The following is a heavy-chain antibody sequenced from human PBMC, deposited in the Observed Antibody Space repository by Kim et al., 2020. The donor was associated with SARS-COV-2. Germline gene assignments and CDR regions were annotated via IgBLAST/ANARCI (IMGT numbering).Heavy chain of an antibody. CDR3: ARDRKKYYYGSGSYPPLLGNYYGMDV. D-gene: IGHD3-10*01. V-gene: IGHV3-30*04. J-gene: IGHJ6*02. Sequence: GGSLRLSCAASGFTFSSYAMHWVRQAPGKGLEWVAVISYDGSNKYYADSVKGRFTISRDNSKNTLYLQMNSLRAEDTAVYYCARDRKKYYYGSGSYPPLLGNYYGMDVWGQGTMVTVSS. CDR2: ISYDGSNK. CDR1: GFTFSSYA.